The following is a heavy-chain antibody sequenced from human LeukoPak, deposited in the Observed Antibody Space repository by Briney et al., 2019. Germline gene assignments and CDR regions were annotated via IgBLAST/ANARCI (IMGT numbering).Heavy chain of an antibody. Sequence: SETLSLTCAVYGGSFSGYCWSWIRQPPGKGLEWIGEINHSGSTNYNPSLKSRVTISVDTSKNQFSLKLSSVTAADTAVYYCARALIAAAEEFSFDYWGQGTLVTVSS. CDR1: GGSFSGYC. D-gene: IGHD6-13*01. J-gene: IGHJ4*02. V-gene: IGHV4-34*01. CDR3: ARALIAAAEEFSFDY. CDR2: INHSGST.